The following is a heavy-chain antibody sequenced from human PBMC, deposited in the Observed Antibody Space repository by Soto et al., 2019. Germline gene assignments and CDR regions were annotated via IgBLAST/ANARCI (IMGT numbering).Heavy chain of an antibody. D-gene: IGHD4-17*01. CDR2: ISYDGSNK. Sequence: GGSLRLSCAASGFTFSSYGMHWVRQAPGKGLEWVAVISYDGSNKYYADSVKGRFTISRDNSKNTLYLQMNSLRAEDTAVYYCAKDTSPPTVTTPPYNNIDYWGQGTLVTVSS. J-gene: IGHJ4*02. CDR1: GFTFSSYG. CDR3: AKDTSPPTVTTPPYNNIDY. V-gene: IGHV3-30*18.